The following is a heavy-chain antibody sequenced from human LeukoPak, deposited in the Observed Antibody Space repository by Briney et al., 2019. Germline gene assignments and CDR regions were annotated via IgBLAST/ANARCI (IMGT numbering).Heavy chain of an antibody. CDR2: ISGSGAST. D-gene: IGHD5-24*01. CDR1: GFTFGNYA. Sequence: GGSLRLSCEASGFTFGNYAMNWVRQAPGKGLEWISGISGSGASTYYADSVTGRFTISRDNSRNTLYLQMNSLRGDDTAVYYCAKEGRSLQTYWGQGTLVTVPS. V-gene: IGHV3-23*01. J-gene: IGHJ4*02. CDR3: AKEGRSLQTY.